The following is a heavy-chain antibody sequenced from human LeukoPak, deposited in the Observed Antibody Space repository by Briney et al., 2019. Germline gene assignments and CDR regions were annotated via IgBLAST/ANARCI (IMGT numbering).Heavy chain of an antibody. Sequence: PSETLSLTCAVSGSSFSNSNWLSGGRDPPGRAQEGIVESYHIGITNYNPSLKSRVTISVDKSMTQFSLNLNSVTAADTAVYYCARGVGLIYSDNEGFRGFFDYWGQGILVTVSS. V-gene: IGHV4-4*02. CDR3: ARGVGLIYSDNEGFRGFFDY. CDR1: GSSFSNSNW. CDR2: SYHIGIT. D-gene: IGHD3/OR15-3a*01. J-gene: IGHJ4*02.